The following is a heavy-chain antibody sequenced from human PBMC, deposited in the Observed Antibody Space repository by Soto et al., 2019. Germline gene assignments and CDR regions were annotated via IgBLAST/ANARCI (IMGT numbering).Heavy chain of an antibody. D-gene: IGHD6-19*01. V-gene: IGHV1-18*01. CDR3: SRDRDTSGWYRSNY. Sequence: QVQLVQSGGEVKQPGASVKVSCKTSGYTFSNYGISWVRQAPGQGLEWVGWISGYNGNTKHAQNVQGRVTLTTDTSTSTAYMELRSLTSDDTAVYYCSRDRDTSGWYRSNYWGQGTLGSVSS. CDR1: GYTFSNYG. CDR2: ISGYNGNT. J-gene: IGHJ4*02.